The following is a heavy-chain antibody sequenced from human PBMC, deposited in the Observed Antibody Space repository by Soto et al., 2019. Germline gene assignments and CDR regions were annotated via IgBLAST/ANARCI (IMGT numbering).Heavy chain of an antibody. V-gene: IGHV3-23*01. CDR1: GFTFSSYA. CDR3: AKVDLPYYDILTGYPDY. J-gene: IGHJ4*02. D-gene: IGHD3-9*01. Sequence: GGSLRLSCAASGFTFSSYAMSWVRQAPGKGLEWVSAISGSGGSTYYADSVKGRFTISRDNSKNTLYLQMNSLRAEDTAVYYCAKVDLPYYDILTGYPDYWGQGTLVTVSS. CDR2: ISGSGGST.